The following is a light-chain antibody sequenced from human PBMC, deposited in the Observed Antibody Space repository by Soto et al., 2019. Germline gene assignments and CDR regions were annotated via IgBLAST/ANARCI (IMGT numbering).Light chain of an antibody. CDR2: EAS. CDR3: QQYNTYSA. V-gene: IGKV1-5*01. Sequence: DIQMTQSPSTLSASVGDRVTVTCRASQSISIWSAWYQQKPGKAPKLLIYEASNLASGVPSRFSGSGSGTEFTLTITSLQPDDFATYYCQQYNTYSAFGQGTKVEI. CDR1: QSISIW. J-gene: IGKJ1*01.